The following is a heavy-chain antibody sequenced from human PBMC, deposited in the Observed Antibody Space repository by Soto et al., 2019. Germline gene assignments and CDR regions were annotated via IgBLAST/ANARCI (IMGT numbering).Heavy chain of an antibody. Sequence: GGSLRLSCAASGFTFSSYAMSWVRQAPGKGLEWVSAISGSGGSTYYADSVKGRFTITKDTSKNQVVLTMTNMDPVDTATYYCAHRGGDDPPDDYIWGSYRPLFWFDPWGQGTLVTVSS. V-gene: IGHV3-23*01. D-gene: IGHD3-16*02. CDR2: ISGSGGST. J-gene: IGHJ5*02. CDR1: GFTFSSYA. CDR3: AHRGGDDPPDDYIWGSYRPLFWFDP.